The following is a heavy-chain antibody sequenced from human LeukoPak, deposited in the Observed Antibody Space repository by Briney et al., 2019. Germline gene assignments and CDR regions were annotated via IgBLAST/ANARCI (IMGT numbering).Heavy chain of an antibody. CDR2: ISGSGGST. CDR3: ARHLGYQLLSAFDI. D-gene: IGHD2-2*01. V-gene: IGHV3-23*01. Sequence: PGGSLRLSCAASGFTFSSYAMSWVRQAPGKGLEWVSAISGSGGSTYYADSVKGRFTISRDNSKNTLYLQMNSLRAEDTALYYCARHLGYQLLSAFDIWGQGTMVTVSS. CDR1: GFTFSSYA. J-gene: IGHJ3*02.